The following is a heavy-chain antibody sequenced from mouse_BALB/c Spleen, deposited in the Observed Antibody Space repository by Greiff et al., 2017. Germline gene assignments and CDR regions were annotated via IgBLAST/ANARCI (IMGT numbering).Heavy chain of an antibody. V-gene: IGHV2-9*02. Sequence: QVQLKQSGPGLVAPSQSLSITCTVSGFSLTSYGVHWVRQPPGKGLEWLGVIWAGGSTNYNSALMSRLSISKDNSKSQVFLKMNSLQTDDTAMYYCASNYYGSSYYAMDYWGQGTSVTVSS. CDR3: ASNYYGSSYYAMDY. J-gene: IGHJ4*01. D-gene: IGHD1-1*01. CDR1: GFSLTSYG. CDR2: IWAGGST.